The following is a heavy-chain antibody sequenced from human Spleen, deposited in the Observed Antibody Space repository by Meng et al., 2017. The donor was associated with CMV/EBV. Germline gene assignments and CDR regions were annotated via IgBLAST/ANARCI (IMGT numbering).Heavy chain of an antibody. CDR3: ARDPIKGAPDHFDY. CDR1: GFTFSNYG. V-gene: IGHV3-30*02. D-gene: IGHD3-16*01. CDR2: IQYDGSHK. Sequence: GESLKISCAASGFTFSNYGMHWVRQAPGKGLEWVAFIQYDGSHKYYADSVRGRFTISRDDSKNTLFLHTNSLRLDDTAVYYCARDPIKGAPDHFDYWGQGTLVTVSS. J-gene: IGHJ4*02.